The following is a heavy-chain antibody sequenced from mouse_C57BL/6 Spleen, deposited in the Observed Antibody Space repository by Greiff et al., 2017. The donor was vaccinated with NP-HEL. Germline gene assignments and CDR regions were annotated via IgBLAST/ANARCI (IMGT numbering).Heavy chain of an antibody. CDR3: AIITTVPYWYFDV. V-gene: IGHV3-6*01. Sequence: EVKLQESGPGLVKPSQSLSLTCSVTGYSITSGYYWNWIRQFPGNKLEWMGYISYDGSNNYNPSLKNRISITRDTSKNQFFLKLNSVTTEDTATYYCAIITTVPYWYFDVWGTGTTVTVSS. J-gene: IGHJ1*03. CDR2: ISYDGSN. D-gene: IGHD1-1*01. CDR1: GYSITSGYY.